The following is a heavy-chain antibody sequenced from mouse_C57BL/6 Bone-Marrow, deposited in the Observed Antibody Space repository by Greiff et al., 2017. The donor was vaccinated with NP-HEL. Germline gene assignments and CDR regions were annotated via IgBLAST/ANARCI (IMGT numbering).Heavy chain of an antibody. Sequence: EVMLVESGGGLVKPGGSLKLSCAASGFTFSDYGMHWVRQAPEKGLEWVAYISSGSSTIYYADTVKGRFTISRDNAKNTLFLQMTSLRSEDTAMYYCARRRSSGFAYWGQGTLVTVSA. CDR1: GFTFSDYG. CDR3: ARRRSSGFAY. J-gene: IGHJ3*01. D-gene: IGHD1-1*01. CDR2: ISSGSSTI. V-gene: IGHV5-17*01.